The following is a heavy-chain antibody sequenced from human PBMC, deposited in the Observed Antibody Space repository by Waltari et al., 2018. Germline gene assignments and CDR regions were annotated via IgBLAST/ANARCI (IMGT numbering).Heavy chain of an antibody. CDR3: ARDRGRGLDLDS. CDR1: GDSMSSTYG. D-gene: IGHD2-15*01. Sequence: QLKLQESGPGPVKLSGPLSLTCGASGDSMSSTYGWCWVRQTPGKGLEWRGQVHGGGEKYKKSSFAGRVIVSLDTDNNQFSLEEASATAADTAIYDCARDRGRGLDLDSWAPGMLVTVSP. J-gene: IGHJ4*02. V-gene: IGHV4-4*02. CDR2: VHGGGEK.